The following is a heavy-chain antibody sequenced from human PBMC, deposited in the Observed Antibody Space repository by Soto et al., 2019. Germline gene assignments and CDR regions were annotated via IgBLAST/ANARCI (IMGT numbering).Heavy chain of an antibody. V-gene: IGHV4-59*01. CDR2: IYYSGST. D-gene: IGHD6-19*01. J-gene: IGHJ5*02. CDR1: GGSISSYY. CDR3: ARDRSRIAVAGTENWFDP. Sequence: SETLSLTCTASGGSISSYYWSWIRQPPGKGLEWIGYIYYSGSTNYNPSLKSRVTISVDTSKNQFSLKLSSVTAADTAVYYCARDRSRIAVAGTENWFDPWGQGTLVTVSS.